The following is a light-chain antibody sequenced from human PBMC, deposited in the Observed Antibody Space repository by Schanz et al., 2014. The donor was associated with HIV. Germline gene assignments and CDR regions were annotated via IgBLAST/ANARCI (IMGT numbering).Light chain of an antibody. J-gene: IGLJ3*02. CDR1: SSSIGFNT. V-gene: IGLV1-44*01. CDR3: AAWDDSLNGWV. Sequence: QSVLTQPPSASGTPGQRVTISCSGSSSSIGFNTINWYQHLPGTAPKLIMYNSYHRPSGVPDRFSGSSSGTSASLAISGLQSEDEADYYCAAWDDSLNGWVFGGGTKSPS. CDR2: NSY.